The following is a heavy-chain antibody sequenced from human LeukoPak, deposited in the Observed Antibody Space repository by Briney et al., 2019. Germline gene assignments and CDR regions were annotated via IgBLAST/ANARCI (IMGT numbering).Heavy chain of an antibody. CDR3: ARAPAMILRPNYMDV. Sequence: PGGSLRLSCAASGFGVSVNYMTWVRQAPGKGLEWVSSIRGGGDGTYYADSVKGRFTISRDNSKNTLYLQMNSLRAEDTAVYYCARAPAMILRPNYMDVWGKGTTVTVSS. V-gene: IGHV3-23*01. J-gene: IGHJ6*03. CDR2: IRGGGDGT. CDR1: GFGVSVNY. D-gene: IGHD3-3*01.